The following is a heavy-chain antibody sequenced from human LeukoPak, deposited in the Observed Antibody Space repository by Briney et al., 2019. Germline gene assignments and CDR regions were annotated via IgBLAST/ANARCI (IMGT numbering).Heavy chain of an antibody. CDR1: GFTFNSYG. J-gene: IGHJ4*02. CDR2: ISGSGGST. D-gene: IGHD3-22*01. V-gene: IGHV3-23*01. CDR3: AKSAGHYDSSGYYYV. Sequence: GRSLRLSCAASGFTFNSYGMHWVRQAPGKGLEWVSAISGSGGSTYYADSVKGRFTISRDNSKNTLYLQMNSLRAEDTAVYYCAKSAGHYDSSGYYYVWGQGTLVNVSS.